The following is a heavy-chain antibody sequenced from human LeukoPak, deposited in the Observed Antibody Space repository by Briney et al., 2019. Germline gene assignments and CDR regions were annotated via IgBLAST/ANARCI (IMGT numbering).Heavy chain of an antibody. Sequence: ASVKVSCKASGYTFTDYYFNWVRQAPGQGLEWMGWINPKSGGTHYAQNFQDRVTMTRDTSINTAYLELNRLRSDDTAVYYCARTLTTATWYFWGQGTLVTVSS. CDR1: GYTFTDYY. CDR3: ARTLTTATWYF. D-gene: IGHD4-17*01. CDR2: INPKSGGT. J-gene: IGHJ4*02. V-gene: IGHV1-2*02.